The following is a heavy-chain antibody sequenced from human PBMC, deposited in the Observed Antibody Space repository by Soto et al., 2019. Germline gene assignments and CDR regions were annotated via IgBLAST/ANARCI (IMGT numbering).Heavy chain of an antibody. CDR3: ARFRGYCSSTSCYKPLDY. CDR2: ISSSSSYT. J-gene: IGHJ4*02. V-gene: IGHV3-11*06. Sequence: GGSLRLSCAASVFTFSDYYMSWVRQAPGKGLEWVSYISSSSSYTNYADSVKGRFTISRDNAKNSLYLQMNSLRAEDTAVYYCARFRGYCSSTSCYKPLDYWGQGTLVTVSS. CDR1: VFTFSDYY. D-gene: IGHD2-2*02.